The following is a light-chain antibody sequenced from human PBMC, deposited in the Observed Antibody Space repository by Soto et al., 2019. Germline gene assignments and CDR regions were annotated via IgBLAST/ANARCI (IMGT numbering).Light chain of an antibody. V-gene: IGKV3-20*01. Sequence: EVVLTQSPGTLSLSPGERATLSCRASQSVTNNYLAWYQQRPGQAPRLLIFGSSDRATGIPDRFSGSGSGTDFTRTISRLEPEAIAVYYCHQYGSSPPYTFGQGTKLEIK. CDR1: QSVTNNY. CDR3: HQYGSSPPYT. J-gene: IGKJ2*01. CDR2: GSS.